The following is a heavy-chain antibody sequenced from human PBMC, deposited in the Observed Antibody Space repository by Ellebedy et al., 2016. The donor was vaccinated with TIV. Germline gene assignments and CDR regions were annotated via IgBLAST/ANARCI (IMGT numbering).Heavy chain of an antibody. Sequence: GSLRLSCTVSGGSISSSSYYWGWIRQPPGKGLEWIGSIYYSGSTYYNPSLKSRVTISVDTSKNQFSLKLSSVTAADTAVYYCAIGFEGDSSSWPPFDYWGQGTLVTVSS. V-gene: IGHV4-39*01. D-gene: IGHD6-13*01. J-gene: IGHJ4*02. CDR3: AIGFEGDSSSWPPFDY. CDR2: IYYSGST. CDR1: GGSISSSSYY.